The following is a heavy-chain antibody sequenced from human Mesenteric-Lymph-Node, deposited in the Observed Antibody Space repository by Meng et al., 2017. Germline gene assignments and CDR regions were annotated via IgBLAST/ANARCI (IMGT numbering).Heavy chain of an antibody. CDR2: ITYDGSNK. CDR1: GFTFSSYA. V-gene: IGHV3-30*07. CDR3: ARDYISSPLGGFEP. Sequence: GESLKISCAASGFTFSSYAMHWVPQAPGKGLEWVADITYDGSNKYYADSVKGRFTISRDNSKNTLYLQMNSLRAEDTAVYYCARDYISSPLGGFEPWGQGTLVTVSS. D-gene: IGHD6-13*01. J-gene: IGHJ5*02.